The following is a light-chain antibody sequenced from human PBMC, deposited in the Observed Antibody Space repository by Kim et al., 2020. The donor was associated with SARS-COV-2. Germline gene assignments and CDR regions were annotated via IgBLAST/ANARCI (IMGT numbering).Light chain of an antibody. CDR1: SSDVGSYNL. CDR2: GVS. V-gene: IGLV2-23*02. CDR3: CSYAGSSTVV. Sequence: QSALTQPASVSGSPGQSITISCTGTSSDVGSYNLVSWYQQHPGKAPKVMIHGVSKRPSGVSNRFSGSKSGNTASLTISGLLAEDEAAYYCCSYAGSSTVVFGGGTQLTVL. J-gene: IGLJ2*01.